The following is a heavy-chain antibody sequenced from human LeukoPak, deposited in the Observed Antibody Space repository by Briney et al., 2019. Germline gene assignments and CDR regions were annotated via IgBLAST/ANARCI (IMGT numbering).Heavy chain of an antibody. CDR2: INPNSGGT. J-gene: IGHJ4*02. CDR3: ARSVKEGYCSSTGCPEFDY. Sequence: ASVKVSCKASGYTFTGYYMHWVRQAPGQGLEWMGWINPNSGGTNYAQKFQGRVTMTRDTSISTAYMELSRPRSDDTAVYYCARSVKEGYCSSTGCPEFDYWGQGTLVTVSS. V-gene: IGHV1-2*02. CDR1: GYTFTGYY. D-gene: IGHD2-2*01.